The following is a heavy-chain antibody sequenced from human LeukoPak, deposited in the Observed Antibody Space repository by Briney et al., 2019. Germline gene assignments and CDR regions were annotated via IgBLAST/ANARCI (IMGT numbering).Heavy chain of an antibody. CDR1: GFTFSSYS. D-gene: IGHD3-10*01. J-gene: IGHJ4*02. V-gene: IGHV3-21*01. CDR2: ISSSSSYI. CDR3: ARDRERITMVRGVPFDY. Sequence: GGSLRLSCAASGFTFSSYSMNWVRQAPGRGREWVSSISSSSSYIYYADSVKGRFTISRDNAKNSLYLQTNSLRTEDTAVYYCARDRERITMVRGVPFDYWGQGTLVTVSS.